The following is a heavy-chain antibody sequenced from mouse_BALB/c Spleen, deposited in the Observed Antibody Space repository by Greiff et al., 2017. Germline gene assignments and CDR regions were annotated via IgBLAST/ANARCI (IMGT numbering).Heavy chain of an antibody. Sequence: VESGPELKKPGETVKISCKASGYTFTDYSMHWVKQAPGKGLKWMGWINTETGEPTYADDFKGRFAFSLETSASTAYLQINNLKNEDTATYFCARADGYYWFAYWGQGTLVTVSA. D-gene: IGHD2-3*01. CDR1: GYTFTDYS. J-gene: IGHJ3*01. V-gene: IGHV9-2-1*01. CDR3: ARADGYYWFAY. CDR2: INTETGEP.